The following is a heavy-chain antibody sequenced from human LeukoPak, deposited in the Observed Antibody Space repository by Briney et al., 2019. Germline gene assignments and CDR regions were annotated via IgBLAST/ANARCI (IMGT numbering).Heavy chain of an antibody. V-gene: IGHV4-59*12. CDR2: IYYSGST. CDR3: ARAGFSLAPHRGTPFDY. Sequence: SETLSLTCTVSGGSISRYYWSWIRQPPGKGLEWIGYIYYSGSTNYNPSLKSRVTISVDTSKNQFSLKLSSVTAADTAVYYCARAGFSLAPHRGTPFDYWGQGTLVTVSS. D-gene: IGHD6-6*01. J-gene: IGHJ4*02. CDR1: GGSISRYY.